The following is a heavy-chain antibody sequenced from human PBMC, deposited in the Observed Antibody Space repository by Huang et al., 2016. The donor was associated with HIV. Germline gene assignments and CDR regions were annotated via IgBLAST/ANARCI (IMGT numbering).Heavy chain of an antibody. V-gene: IGHV1-2*07. J-gene: IGHJ3*01. D-gene: IGHD5-12*01. CDR2: SIPNNGCT. Sequence: QVQLVQSGAEVKKPGASVKVSCEASGYPLTTYYIHWVRQAPGQGLEWMGWSIPNNGCTKYARDCQGRGTMTRETSISTAYLELIGLGSDDTAMYFCVRRYDYNAFDVWGQGTMVIVSS. CDR3: VRRYDYNAFDV. CDR1: GYPLTTYY.